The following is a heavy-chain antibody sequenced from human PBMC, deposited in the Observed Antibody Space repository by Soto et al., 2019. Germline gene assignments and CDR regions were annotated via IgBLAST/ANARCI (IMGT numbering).Heavy chain of an antibody. J-gene: IGHJ6*02. CDR1: GYTFTSYY. D-gene: IGHD6-13*01. Sequence: ASVKVSCKASGYTFTSYYMHWVRQAPGQGLEWMGIINPSGGSTSYAQKFQGRVTMTRDTSTSTVYMELSSLRSEDTAVYYCARDLLDSSTPDYGMDVWGQGATVTVSS. V-gene: IGHV1-46*01. CDR3: ARDLLDSSTPDYGMDV. CDR2: INPSGGST.